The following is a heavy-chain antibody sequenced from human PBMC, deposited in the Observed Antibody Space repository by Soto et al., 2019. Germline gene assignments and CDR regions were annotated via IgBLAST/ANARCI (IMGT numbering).Heavy chain of an antibody. Sequence: PSETLSLTCAVSGGSISSGGYSWSWIRQPPGKGLEWIGDIYHSGSTNYNPSLKSRVTISVDTSKNQFSLKLSSVTAADTAVYYCARGGTSGWYGHYYYYYGMDVWGQGTTVTVSS. J-gene: IGHJ6*02. CDR1: GGSISSGGYS. CDR2: IYHSGST. CDR3: ARGGTSGWYGHYYYYYGMDV. V-gene: IGHV4-30-2*01. D-gene: IGHD6-19*01.